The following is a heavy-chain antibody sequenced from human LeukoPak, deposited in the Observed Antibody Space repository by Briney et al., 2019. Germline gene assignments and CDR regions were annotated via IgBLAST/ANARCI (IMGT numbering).Heavy chain of an antibody. D-gene: IGHD5-18*01. V-gene: IGHV1-69*05. CDR1: GGTFSSYA. Sequence: ASVKVSCKASGGTFSSYAISWVRQAPGQGLEWMGGIIPIFGTANYAQKFQGRVTITTDESASTAYMELSSLRSEDTAVYYCASGYSYGDTLNFDYRGQGTLVTVSS. CDR2: IIPIFGTA. CDR3: ASGYSYGDTLNFDY. J-gene: IGHJ4*02.